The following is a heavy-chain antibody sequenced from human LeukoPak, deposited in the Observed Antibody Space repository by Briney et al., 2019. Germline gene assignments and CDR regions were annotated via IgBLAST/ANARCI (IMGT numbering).Heavy chain of an antibody. D-gene: IGHD5-18*01. CDR2: IKSKTDGGTT. Sequence: GGSLRLSCAASGFTFSNAWMSWVRQAPGKGLEWVGRIKSKTDGGTTDYAAPVKGRFTISRDDSETTLYLQMNSLKTEDTAVYYCTGYNYGLLHPWGQGTLVTVSS. CDR1: GFTFSNAW. V-gene: IGHV3-15*01. J-gene: IGHJ5*02. CDR3: TGYNYGLLHP.